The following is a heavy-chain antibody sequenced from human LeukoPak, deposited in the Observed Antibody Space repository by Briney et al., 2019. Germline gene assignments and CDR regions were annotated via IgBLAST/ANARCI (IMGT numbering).Heavy chain of an antibody. CDR3: ARDGLGPYYDFWSGYVGGYFDY. CDR1: GFTFSSYG. V-gene: IGHV3-30*03. J-gene: IGHJ4*02. D-gene: IGHD3-3*01. Sequence: GRSLRLSCAASGFTFSSYGMHWVRQAPGKGLEWVAVISYDGRNKYYADSVKGRFTISRDNSKNTLYLQMNSLRAEDTAVYYCARDGLGPYYDFWSGYVGGYFDYWGQGTLVTVSS. CDR2: ISYDGRNK.